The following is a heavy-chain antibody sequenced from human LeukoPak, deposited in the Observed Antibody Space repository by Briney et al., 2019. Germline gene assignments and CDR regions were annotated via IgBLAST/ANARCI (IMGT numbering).Heavy chain of an antibody. V-gene: IGHV4-39*02. CDR2: IYYSGST. CDR3: ARDDILTGYGAFDI. CDR1: ADSISSSSFY. Sequence: NPSETLSLTCTVSADSISSSSFYWGWIRQPPGKGLEWIGNIYYSGSTYYNPSLKSRIIISVDTSKNQFSLKLSSVTAADTAVYYCARDDILTGYGAFDIWGQGTMVTVSS. D-gene: IGHD3-9*01. J-gene: IGHJ3*02.